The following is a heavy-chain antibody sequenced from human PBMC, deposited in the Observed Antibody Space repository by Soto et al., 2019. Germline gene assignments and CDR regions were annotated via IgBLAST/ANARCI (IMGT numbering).Heavy chain of an antibody. CDR2: INAGNGNT. D-gene: IGHD4-4*01. CDR3: ARDEGVTTVIQMDV. J-gene: IGHJ6*04. V-gene: IGHV1-3*01. Sequence: QVQLVQSGAEVKKPGASVKVSCKASGYTFTSYAMHWVRQAPGQRLEWMGWINAGNGNTKYSQKCQGRVTITRDTAASTAYMELSSLRSEDTAEYYCARDEGVTTVIQMDVWGKGTTVTVSS. CDR1: GYTFTSYA.